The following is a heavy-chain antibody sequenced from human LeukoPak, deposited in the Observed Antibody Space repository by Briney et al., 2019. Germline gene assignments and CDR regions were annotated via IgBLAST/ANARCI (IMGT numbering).Heavy chain of an antibody. CDR2: ISDSGST. V-gene: IGHV4-59*08. Sequence: SETLSLTCTVSGGSITNYNWNWIRQPPGKGLEWIVYISDSGSTNYNPSLQSRVTISVDTSKNQFSLKLSSVTASDTAVYYCARRRVGDLTVGSDTWFDPWGQGALVTVSS. CDR1: GGSITNYN. CDR3: ARRRVGDLTVGSDTWFDP. J-gene: IGHJ5*02. D-gene: IGHD2-15*01.